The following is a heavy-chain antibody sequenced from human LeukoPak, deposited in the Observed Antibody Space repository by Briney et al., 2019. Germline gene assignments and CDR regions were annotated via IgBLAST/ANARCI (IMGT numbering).Heavy chain of an antibody. CDR3: ARDLVVARVRNSPDDY. Sequence: PGGSLRLSCAASGFTFSSYSMNWVRPAPRKGLEWVSPISSSSSYIYYADSVKGRFTISRDNAKNSLYLQMNSLRAEDTAVYYRARDLVVARVRNSPDDYWGQGTLVTVSS. CDR2: ISSSSSYI. J-gene: IGHJ4*02. D-gene: IGHD2-15*01. V-gene: IGHV3-21*01. CDR1: GFTFSSYS.